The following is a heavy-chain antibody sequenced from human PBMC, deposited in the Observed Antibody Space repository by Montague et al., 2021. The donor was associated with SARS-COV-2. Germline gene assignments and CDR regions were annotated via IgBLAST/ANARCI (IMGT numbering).Heavy chain of an antibody. J-gene: IGHJ5*02. V-gene: IGHV4-59*01. CDR1: GDSITSYY. Sequence: SETLSLTCTVSGDSITSYYWTWIRQSPGKGLEWMGYIYHPGSTMYNPSLNSRVTMSMDTSKNQFSLKLTSVTAADTAIDYCARDLNRACCEGDRCYSETWFDPWGQGTLVTVSS. CDR3: ARDLNRACCEGDRCYSETWFDP. D-gene: IGHD2-21*02. CDR2: IYHPGST.